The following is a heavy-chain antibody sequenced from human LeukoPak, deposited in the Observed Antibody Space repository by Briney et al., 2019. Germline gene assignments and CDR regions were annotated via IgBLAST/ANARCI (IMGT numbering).Heavy chain of an antibody. Sequence: GGSLRLSCAASGFTFSSYGMHWVRQAPGKGLEWVAVIWYDGSNKYYADSMKGRFTISRDNSKNTLYLQMNSLRAEDTAVYYCARDLGEAAATHNWFDPWGQGTLVTVSS. J-gene: IGHJ5*02. V-gene: IGHV3-33*01. CDR2: IWYDGSNK. CDR1: GFTFSSYG. CDR3: ARDLGEAAATHNWFDP. D-gene: IGHD6-13*01.